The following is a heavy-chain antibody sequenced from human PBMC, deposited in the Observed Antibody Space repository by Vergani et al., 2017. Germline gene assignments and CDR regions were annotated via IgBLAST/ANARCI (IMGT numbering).Heavy chain of an antibody. J-gene: IGHJ4*02. Sequence: QVQLVQSGAEVKKPGSSVKVSCKASGGTFSSYAISWVRQAPGQGLEWMGGIIPIFGTANYAQKFQGRVTITADESTSTAYMELSSLRSEDTAVYYCAKDWGGTMVRGEDLFDYWGQGTLVTVSS. CDR3: AKDWGGTMVRGEDLFDY. CDR2: IIPIFGTA. D-gene: IGHD3-10*01. CDR1: GGTFSSYA. V-gene: IGHV1-69*01.